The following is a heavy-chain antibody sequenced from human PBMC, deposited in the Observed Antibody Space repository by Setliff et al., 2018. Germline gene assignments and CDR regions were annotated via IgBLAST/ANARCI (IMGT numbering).Heavy chain of an antibody. CDR3: ARLKYCSGGNCYGYAFDI. D-gene: IGHD2-15*01. J-gene: IGHJ3*02. Sequence: PGESLKISCNHSRYSFTSYWIAWVRQMPGKGLEWMGIIYPGNSDTRYSPSFQGQVTFSADKSISTAYLQRSSLKASDTAMYYCARLKYCSGGNCYGYAFDIWGQGTLVTVSS. CDR1: RYSFTSYW. CDR2: IYPGNSDT. V-gene: IGHV5-51*01.